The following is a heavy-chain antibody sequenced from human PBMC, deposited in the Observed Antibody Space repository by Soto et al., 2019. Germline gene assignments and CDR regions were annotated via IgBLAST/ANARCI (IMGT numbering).Heavy chain of an antibody. V-gene: IGHV4-59*01. D-gene: IGHD5-18*01. J-gene: IGHJ6*02. CDR2: IYYSGST. Sequence: QVQLQESGPGLVKPSETLSLTCTVSGGSISSYYWSWIRQPPGKGLEWIGYIYYSGSTNYNPSLTSRVTVAVATSKNRFSLKLSSVTAADTAVYYCARGAFGYSYGHGMDVWGQGTTVTVSS. CDR3: ARGAFGYSYGHGMDV. CDR1: GGSISSYY.